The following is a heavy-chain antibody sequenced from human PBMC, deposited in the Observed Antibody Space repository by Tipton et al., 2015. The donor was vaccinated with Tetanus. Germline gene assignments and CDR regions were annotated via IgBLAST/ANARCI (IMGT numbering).Heavy chain of an antibody. CDR1: GFTFSSYW. CDR3: ATHRWGDP. J-gene: IGHJ5*02. CDR2: IKRDGTEK. V-gene: IGHV3-7*01. Sequence: SLRLSCAASGFTFSSYWMTWIRQVPGKGLEWVANIKRDGTEKNYVDSVRGRFTISRDNAKNSVYLQMSSLRVDDAAVYYCATHRWGDPGGQGTLVIVSS. D-gene: IGHD2-21*01.